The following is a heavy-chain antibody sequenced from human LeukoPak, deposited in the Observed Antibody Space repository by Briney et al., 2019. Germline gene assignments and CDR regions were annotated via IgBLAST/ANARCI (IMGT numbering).Heavy chain of an antibody. CDR1: GFTFDDYG. D-gene: IGHD3-22*01. Sequence: GGSLRLSCAASGFTFDDYGMSWVRQAPGKGLEWVSRINWNGGSRGYAESVKGRFTISRDNAKKSLYLQMNSLRAEDTALYYCAREGIDLYYDSSAYYFDNWGQGTLVTVSS. CDR3: AREGIDLYYDSSAYYFDN. CDR2: INWNGGSR. J-gene: IGHJ4*02. V-gene: IGHV3-20*04.